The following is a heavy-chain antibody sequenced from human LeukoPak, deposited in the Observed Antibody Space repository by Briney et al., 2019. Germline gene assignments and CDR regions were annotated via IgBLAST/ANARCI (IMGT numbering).Heavy chain of an antibody. CDR1: GFTFSSYS. Sequence: PGGSLRLSCAASGFTFSSYSMNWVRQAPGKGLEWVSSISSSSSYIYYADSVKGRFTISRDNAKNSLYLQMNSLRAEDTAVYYCAKDPRGYSYGYGDYWGQGTLVTVSS. J-gene: IGHJ4*02. V-gene: IGHV3-21*01. D-gene: IGHD5-18*01. CDR2: ISSSSSYI. CDR3: AKDPRGYSYGYGDY.